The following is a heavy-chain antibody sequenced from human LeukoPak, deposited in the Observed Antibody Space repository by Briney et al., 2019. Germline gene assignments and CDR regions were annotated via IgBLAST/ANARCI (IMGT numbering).Heavy chain of an antibody. D-gene: IGHD3-22*01. CDR1: GDSINNYY. CDR2: VFYSGST. Sequence: SQTLSLTCTVSGDSINNYYWTWIRQSPGKGLEWIGYVFYSGSTSYNPSLRSRLTMSVDTSKSQFSLNLKSVTAADTAVYYCARGTRRYYDGSGYYYGEFDYWGQGILVTVSS. CDR3: ARGTRRYYDGSGYYYGEFDY. V-gene: IGHV4-59*01. J-gene: IGHJ4*02.